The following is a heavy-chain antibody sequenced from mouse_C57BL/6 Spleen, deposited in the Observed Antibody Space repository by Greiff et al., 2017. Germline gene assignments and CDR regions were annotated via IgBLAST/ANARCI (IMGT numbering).Heavy chain of an antibody. CDR3: AREDYYGSSYGFAY. J-gene: IGHJ3*01. CDR1: GYTFTSYW. V-gene: IGHV1-52*01. Sequence: QVQLQQPGAELVRPGSSVKLSCKASGYTFTSYWMHWVKQRPIQGLEWIGNIDPSDSETHYNQKFKDKATLTVDKSSSTAYMQRSSLTSEDCAVYYCAREDYYGSSYGFAYWGKGTLVTVSA. D-gene: IGHD1-1*01. CDR2: IDPSDSET.